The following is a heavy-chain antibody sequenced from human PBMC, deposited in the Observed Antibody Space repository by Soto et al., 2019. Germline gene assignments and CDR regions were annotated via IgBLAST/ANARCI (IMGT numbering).Heavy chain of an antibody. CDR1: GFTFSSYD. V-gene: IGHV3-13*01. CDR3: ARDQGSSSWYHMDV. D-gene: IGHD6-13*01. CDR2: IGTAGDT. J-gene: IGHJ6*03. Sequence: EVQLVESGGGLVQPGGSLRLSCAASGFTFSSYDMHWVRQATGKGLEWVSAIGTAGDTYYPGSVKGRFTISRENAKNSLYLQMNSLRAEDTAVYYCARDQGSSSWYHMDVWGQGTTVTVPS.